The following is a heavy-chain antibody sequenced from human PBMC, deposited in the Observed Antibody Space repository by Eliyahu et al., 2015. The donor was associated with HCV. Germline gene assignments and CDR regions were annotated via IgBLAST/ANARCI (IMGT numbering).Heavy chain of an antibody. CDR2: ISSSSSTI. Sequence: EVQLVESGGGLVQPGGSLRLSCAASGFTFSSYSMNWVRQAPGKGLEWVSYISSSSSTIYYADSVKGRFTISRDNAKNSLYLQMNSLRAEDTAVYYCAWDRSYPRAFDIWGQGTMVTVSS. J-gene: IGHJ3*02. V-gene: IGHV3-48*01. D-gene: IGHD1-26*01. CDR3: AWDRSYPRAFDI. CDR1: GFTFSSYS.